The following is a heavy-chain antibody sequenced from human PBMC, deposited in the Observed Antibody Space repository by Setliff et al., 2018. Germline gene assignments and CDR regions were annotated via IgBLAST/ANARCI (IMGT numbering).Heavy chain of an antibody. J-gene: IGHJ3*01. CDR2: IYHRGRT. CDR3: ASPRRDDLDTPFDAFDL. D-gene: IGHD1-1*01. Sequence: SETLSLTCDVSGISITSGHYWGWIRQPPGKGLEWIATIYHRGRTYYNPSLDSRVTISLDTSKNQYSLRLRSVTAADTAVYYCASPRRDDLDTPFDAFDLWGQGTKVTDSS. CDR1: GISITSGHY. V-gene: IGHV4-38-2*01.